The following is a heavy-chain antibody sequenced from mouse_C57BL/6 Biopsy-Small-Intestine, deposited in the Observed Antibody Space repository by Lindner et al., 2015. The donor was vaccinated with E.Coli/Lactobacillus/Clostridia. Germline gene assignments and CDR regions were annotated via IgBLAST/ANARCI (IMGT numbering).Heavy chain of an antibody. Sequence: VQLQESGAELMKPGASVKLSCKATGYTFTGYWIEWIKQRPGHGLEWIGRILPGSGNNNYNEKFKGKATFTADTSSKTAYMQLNSLTTEDSAIYYCARRRGSSPFDFWGQGTTLTVSP. CDR1: GYTFTGYW. CDR3: ARRRGSSPFDF. CDR2: ILPGSGNN. V-gene: IGHV1-9*01. D-gene: IGHD1-1*01. J-gene: IGHJ2*01.